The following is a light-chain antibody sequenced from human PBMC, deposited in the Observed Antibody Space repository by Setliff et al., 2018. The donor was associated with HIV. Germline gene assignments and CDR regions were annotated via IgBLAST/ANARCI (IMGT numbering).Light chain of an antibody. Sequence: SSELTQPPSVSVSPGQTASITCSGDKLGDKYASWYQQKPGQSPLLVIYLDNKRPSGIPERFSGSNSGNTATLTISGTQAMDEADYYCQAWDSSSADVFGTGTKVTVL. V-gene: IGLV3-1*01. CDR2: LDN. CDR3: QAWDSSSADV. J-gene: IGLJ1*01. CDR1: KLGDKY.